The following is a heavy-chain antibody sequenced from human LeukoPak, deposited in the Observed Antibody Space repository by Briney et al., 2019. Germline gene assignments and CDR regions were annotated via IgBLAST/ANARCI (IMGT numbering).Heavy chain of an antibody. CDR1: EFAFSTNG. D-gene: IGHD2-8*01. CDR3: AKEKALIGSYFDS. CDR2: IRYDGTNK. J-gene: IGHJ4*02. Sequence: GGSLRLSCAASEFAFSTNGMHWVRQAPGKGLEWVAFIRYDGTNKAYRDSVRGRFAISRDNARNTLYLQMDSLRGDDTGVYYCAKEKALIGSYFDSWGQGTLVTVSS. V-gene: IGHV3-30*02.